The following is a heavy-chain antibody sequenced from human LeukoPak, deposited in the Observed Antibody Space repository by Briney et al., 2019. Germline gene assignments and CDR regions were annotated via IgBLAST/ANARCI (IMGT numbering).Heavy chain of an antibody. V-gene: IGHV4-34*01. CDR3: ARGGTGVYYYYMDV. CDR2: INHSGST. D-gene: IGHD1-14*01. Sequence: PSETLSLTCAVYGGSFSGYYWSWIRQPPGKGLEWIGEINHSGSTNYNPSLKTRVAISVDTSKNQFSLQLSSVTAADTAVYYCARGGTGVYYYYMDVWGKGTTVTVSS. J-gene: IGHJ6*03. CDR1: GGSFSGYY.